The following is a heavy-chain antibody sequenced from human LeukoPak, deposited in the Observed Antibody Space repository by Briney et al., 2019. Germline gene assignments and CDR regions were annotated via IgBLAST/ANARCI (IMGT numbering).Heavy chain of an antibody. J-gene: IGHJ6*02. CDR3: ARGHFGMDV. V-gene: IGHV4-59*11. CDR2: IHYTGTT. Sequence: SETLSLTCTVSGGSINNHYWTWIRQHPGKGLEWVACIHYTGTTDYYPSVRSRATISVDTSKNHFSLNLRSVTAADTAIYYCARGHFGMDVWGQGTTVTVSS. CDR1: GGSINNHY.